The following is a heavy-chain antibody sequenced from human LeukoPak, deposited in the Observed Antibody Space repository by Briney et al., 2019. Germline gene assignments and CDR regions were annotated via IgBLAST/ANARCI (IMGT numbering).Heavy chain of an antibody. Sequence: GGSMRLSCVVSGFTFSSYWMSWVRQAPGKGLEWVANIKQDGSEKYYVDSVKGRFTMSRDNAKNSLYLQMNSLRAEDTAVYYCARVQWELRGVGSYFEYWGQGALVTVSS. D-gene: IGHD1-26*01. V-gene: IGHV3-7*01. J-gene: IGHJ4*02. CDR2: IKQDGSEK. CDR3: ARVQWELRGVGSYFEY. CDR1: GFTFSSYW.